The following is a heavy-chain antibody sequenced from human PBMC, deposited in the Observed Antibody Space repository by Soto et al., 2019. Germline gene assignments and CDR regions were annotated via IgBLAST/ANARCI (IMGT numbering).Heavy chain of an antibody. Sequence: GGSLRLSCAASGFTFSSYYMSWVRQAPGKGLEWVASVKEDGSEKYYVDSVKGRFTISRDNAKYSLFLQMNSLRTEDTAVYYCARDPYGDYYFDSWGQGTLVTVSS. D-gene: IGHD4-17*01. CDR3: ARDPYGDYYFDS. CDR1: GFTFSSYY. CDR2: VKEDGSEK. V-gene: IGHV3-7*01. J-gene: IGHJ4*02.